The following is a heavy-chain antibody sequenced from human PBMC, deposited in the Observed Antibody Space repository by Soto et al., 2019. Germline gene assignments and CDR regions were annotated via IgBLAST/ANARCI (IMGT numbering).Heavy chain of an antibody. Sequence: GGSLRLSCTASGFTFGDYAMSWFRQAPGKGLEWVGFIRSKAYGGKTEYAASVKGRFTISRDDSKSIANLQMNSLKAEDTAVYYCTRFTDGDADDFDIWGQGTMVTVSS. J-gene: IGHJ3*02. V-gene: IGHV3-49*03. CDR3: TRFTDGDADDFDI. D-gene: IGHD4-17*01. CDR2: IRSKAYGGKT. CDR1: GFTFGDYA.